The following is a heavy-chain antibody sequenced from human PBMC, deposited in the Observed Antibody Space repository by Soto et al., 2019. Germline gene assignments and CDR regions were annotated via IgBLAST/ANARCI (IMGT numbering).Heavy chain of an antibody. V-gene: IGHV4-31*03. Sequence: PSETLSLTCTVSGGSISSGCYYWSWIRQHPGKGLEWIGYIYYSGSTYYNPSLKSRVTISVDTSKNQFSLKLSSVTAADTAVYYCARVPVMITFGGVIVHGMDVWGRGTTVTVSS. D-gene: IGHD3-16*02. CDR3: ARVPVMITFGGVIVHGMDV. J-gene: IGHJ6*02. CDR1: GGSISSGCYY. CDR2: IYYSGST.